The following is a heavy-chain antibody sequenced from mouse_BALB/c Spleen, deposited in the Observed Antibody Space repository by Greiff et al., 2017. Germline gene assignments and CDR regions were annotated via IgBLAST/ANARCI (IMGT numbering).Heavy chain of an antibody. CDR3: TRGSHGSSPYYFDY. CDR1: GFTFSSYT. Sequence: EVKLVESGGGLVKPGGSLKLSCAASGFTFSSYTMSWVRQTPEKSLEWVATISSGGSYTYYPDSVKGRFTISRDNAKNTLYLQMSSLKSEDTAMYYCTRGSHGSSPYYFDYWGQGTTLTVSS. V-gene: IGHV5-6-4*01. CDR2: ISSGGSYT. D-gene: IGHD1-1*01. J-gene: IGHJ2*01.